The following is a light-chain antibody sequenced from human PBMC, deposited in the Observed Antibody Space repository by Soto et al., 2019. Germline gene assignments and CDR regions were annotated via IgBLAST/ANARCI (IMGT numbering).Light chain of an antibody. CDR3: QQYYSTPFT. J-gene: IGKJ3*01. CDR2: WAS. V-gene: IGKV4-1*01. Sequence: DIVMTQSPDSLAVSLGERATINCKSSQSVLYSSNNKNYLAWYQQKPGQPPKLLIYWASTRESGVPDRFRGSGSGTDFTLTISSLQAEDVAVYYFQQYYSTPFTFGPGTKVDMK. CDR1: QSVLYSSNNKNY.